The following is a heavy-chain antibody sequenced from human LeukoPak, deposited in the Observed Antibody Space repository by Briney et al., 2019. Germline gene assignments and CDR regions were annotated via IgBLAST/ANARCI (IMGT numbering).Heavy chain of an antibody. CDR3: ASGGYCSGGSCYHFDY. D-gene: IGHD2-15*01. Sequence: KTSETLSLTCAVYGGSFSGYYWCWIRQPPGKRLEWIGEINHSGSTNYNPSLKSRVTISVDTSKNQFSLKLSSVTAADTAVYYCASGGYCSGGSCYHFDYWGQGTLVTVSS. CDR1: GGSFSGYY. CDR2: INHSGST. V-gene: IGHV4-34*01. J-gene: IGHJ4*02.